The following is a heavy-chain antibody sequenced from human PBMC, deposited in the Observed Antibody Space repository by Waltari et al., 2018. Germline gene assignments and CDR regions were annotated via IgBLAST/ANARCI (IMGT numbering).Heavy chain of an antibody. CDR1: GYTFTSHY. CDR2: NDPSDGTT. Sequence: QVQLVQSGAEVKKPGASVKVSCKASGYTFTSHYINWVRQAPGQGLEWIGINDPSDGTTRSAQKVQGRVDVTRDTSTSTGYMELSRLRSDDTAVYYCARGGLSGNDWGAADYWGQGTLVTVST. V-gene: IGHV1-46*01. J-gene: IGHJ4*02. D-gene: IGHD5-12*01. CDR3: ARGGLSGNDWGAADY.